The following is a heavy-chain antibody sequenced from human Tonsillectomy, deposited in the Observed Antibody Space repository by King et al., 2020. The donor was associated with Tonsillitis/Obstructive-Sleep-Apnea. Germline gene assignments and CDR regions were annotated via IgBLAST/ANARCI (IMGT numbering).Heavy chain of an antibody. D-gene: IGHD5-12*01. J-gene: IGHJ3*02. CDR1: GGSFIGYY. CDR2: INHSGST. Sequence: VQLQQWGAGLLKPSETLSLTCAVYGGSFIGYYWSWIRQPPGKGLEWIGEINHSGSTNYNPSLKSRVTISVDTSKNQFSLKLSSVTAADTAVYYCARVEVQYSGYNDAFDIWGQGTMVTVSS. CDR3: ARVEVQYSGYNDAFDI. V-gene: IGHV4-34*01.